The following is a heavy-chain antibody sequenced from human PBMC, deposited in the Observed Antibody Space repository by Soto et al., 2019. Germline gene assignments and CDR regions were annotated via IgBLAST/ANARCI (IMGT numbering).Heavy chain of an antibody. CDR2: INPDTGDR. J-gene: IGHJ4*02. CDR3: ARAYYLVGDS. D-gene: IGHD3-22*01. Sequence: ASVKVSCKASGYTFTDSHIHWVRQAPGQGLEWMGWINPDTGDRNYAQRFQGRLTLTRDKSITTAYMALTRLTSDDTAVYFCARAYYLVGDSWGQGILVTVSS. CDR1: GYTFTDSH. V-gene: IGHV1-2*02.